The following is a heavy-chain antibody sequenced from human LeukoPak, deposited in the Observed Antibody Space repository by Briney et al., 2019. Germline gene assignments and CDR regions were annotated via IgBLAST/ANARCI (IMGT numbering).Heavy chain of an antibody. CDR3: ATDLSGYYDSSGSY. V-gene: IGHV1-24*01. CDR1: GYTLTELS. CDR2: FDPEDGET. D-gene: IGHD3-22*01. J-gene: IGHJ4*02. Sequence: GASVKVSCKVSGYTLTELSMHWVRQAPGKGLEWMGGFDPEDGETIYAQKFQGRVTMTEDTSTDTAYMELSSLRSEDTAVYYCATDLSGYYDSSGSYWGQGTLVTVSS.